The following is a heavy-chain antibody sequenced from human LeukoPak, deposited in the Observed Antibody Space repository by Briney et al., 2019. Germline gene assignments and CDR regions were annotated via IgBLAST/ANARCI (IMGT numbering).Heavy chain of an antibody. V-gene: IGHV3-64D*06. CDR2: ISSNGGST. CDR3: VKDRVITMIVGDLRD. Sequence: GGSLRLSCAASGFTFSSYAMHWVRQAPGKGLEYVSAISSNGGSTYCADSVKGRFTISRDNSKNTLHLQMSSLRAEDTAVYYCVKDRVITMIVGDLRDWGQGTLVTVSS. J-gene: IGHJ4*02. CDR1: GFTFSSYA. D-gene: IGHD3-22*01.